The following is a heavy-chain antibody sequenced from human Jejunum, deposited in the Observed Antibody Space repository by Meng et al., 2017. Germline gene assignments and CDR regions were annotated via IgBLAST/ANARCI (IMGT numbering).Heavy chain of an antibody. CDR2: ISHTGRI. CDR3: ARDLLDPNIAATGWFDP. CDR1: GGSISNNNW. J-gene: IGHJ5*02. D-gene: IGHD2/OR15-2a*01. V-gene: IGHV4-4*02. Sequence: QVPREESGPGLGKPSGTLALTCAVSGGSISNNNWWSWVRQPPGKGLEWIGEISHTGRINYNPSLKSRVTMSLDKSKNQFSLDLTSVTGADTAVYYCARDLLDPNIAATGWFDPWGQGTLVTVSS.